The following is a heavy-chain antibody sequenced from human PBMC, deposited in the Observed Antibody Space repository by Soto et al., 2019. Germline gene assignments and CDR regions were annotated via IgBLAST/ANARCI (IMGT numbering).Heavy chain of an antibody. CDR1: GYPFTSYD. Sequence: ASVKVSCKASGYPFTSYDINWVRQATGQGLEWMGWMNPNSGNTGYAQKFQGRVTMTRNTSIGTAYMELCSLRSEDTAVYYCARGLQNYDSGGNYYYGMDVWGQGTTVTVSS. CDR3: ARGLQNYDSGGNYYYGMDV. V-gene: IGHV1-8*01. D-gene: IGHD3-3*01. CDR2: MNPNSGNT. J-gene: IGHJ6*02.